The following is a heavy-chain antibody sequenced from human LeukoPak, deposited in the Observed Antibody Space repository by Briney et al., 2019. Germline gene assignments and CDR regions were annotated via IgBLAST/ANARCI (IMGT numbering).Heavy chain of an antibody. CDR3: ARLTGYSSESWFDP. V-gene: IGHV4-30-2*02. Sequence: SQTLSLTCGVSGDSISSGGYYWSWIRQPPGKGLEWIGEINHSGSTNYNPSLKSRVTISVDTSKNQFSLKLSSVTAADTAVYYCARLTGYSSESWFDPWGQGTLVTVSS. J-gene: IGHJ5*02. CDR2: INHSGST. CDR1: GDSISSGGYY. D-gene: IGHD3-9*01.